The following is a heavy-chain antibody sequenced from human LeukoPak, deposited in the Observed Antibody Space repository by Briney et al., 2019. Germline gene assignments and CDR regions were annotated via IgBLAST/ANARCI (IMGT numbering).Heavy chain of an antibody. V-gene: IGHV4-39*01. D-gene: IGHD3-10*01. CDR3: ARPSANPRRPHLRKYYYYMDV. CDR2: IYYSGST. CDR1: GGSISSSSYY. Sequence: SETLSLTCTVSGGSISSSSYYWGWIRQPPGKGLEWIGSIYYSGSTYYNPSLKSRVTISVDTSKNQFSLKLSSVTAADTAVYYCARPSANPRRPHLRKYYYYMDVWGKGTTVTVSS. J-gene: IGHJ6*03.